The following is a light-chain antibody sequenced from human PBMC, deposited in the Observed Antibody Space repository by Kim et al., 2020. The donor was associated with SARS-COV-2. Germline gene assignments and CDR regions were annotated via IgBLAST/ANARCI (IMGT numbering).Light chain of an antibody. V-gene: IGLV3-21*04. CDR1: NIGSKS. CDR2: YDS. CDR3: QVWDSSSDHAV. J-gene: IGLJ7*01. Sequence: APGKTARSTCGGNNIGSKSVHWYQQTPGQAPVLVIYYDSDRPSGIPERFSGSNSGNTATLTISRVEAGDEADYYCQVWDSSSDHAVFGGGTQLTVL.